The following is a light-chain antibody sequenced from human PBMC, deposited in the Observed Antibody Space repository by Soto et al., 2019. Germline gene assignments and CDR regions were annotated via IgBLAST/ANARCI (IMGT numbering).Light chain of an antibody. CDR2: KAS. CDR3: QPYHSYSPWT. V-gene: IGKV1-5*03. J-gene: IGKJ1*01. CDR1: QSISSW. Sequence: DIQMTQSPSTLSASVGDRVTITCRASQSISSWLAWYQQKPGKAPKLLIYKASSLESGVPSRFSGSGSGTELTLPISSLPPYDFTLYYCQPYHSYSPWTFGQGTKVEIK.